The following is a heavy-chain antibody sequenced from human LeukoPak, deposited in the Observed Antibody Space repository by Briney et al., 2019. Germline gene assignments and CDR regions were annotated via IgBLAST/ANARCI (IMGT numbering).Heavy chain of an antibody. CDR3: TTEGVAVAINNWFDP. V-gene: IGHV1-46*01. CDR1: GYTFTSYY. Sequence: GASVKVSCKASGYTFTSYYMHWVRQAPGQGLEWMGIINPSGGSTSYAQKFQGRVTMTEDTSTDTAYMELSSLRSEDTAVYYCTTEGVAVAINNWFDPWGQGTLVTVSS. CDR2: INPSGGST. J-gene: IGHJ5*02. D-gene: IGHD6-19*01.